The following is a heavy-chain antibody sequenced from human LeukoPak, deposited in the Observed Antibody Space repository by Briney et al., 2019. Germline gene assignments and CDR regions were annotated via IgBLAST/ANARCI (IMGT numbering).Heavy chain of an antibody. CDR1: GGSISSYY. J-gene: IGHJ4*02. V-gene: IGHV4-59*01. D-gene: IGHD3-22*01. CDR3: AGTYYYDSSGYYYPGGY. Sequence: SETLSLTCTVSGGSISSYYWSWIRQPPGKGLEWIGYIYYSGSTNYNPSLKSRVTISVDTSKNQFSLKLSSVTTADTAVYYCAGTYYYDSSGYYYPGGYWGQGTLVTVSS. CDR2: IYYSGST.